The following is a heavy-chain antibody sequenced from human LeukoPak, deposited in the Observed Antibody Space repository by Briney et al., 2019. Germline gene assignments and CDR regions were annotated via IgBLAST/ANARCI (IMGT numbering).Heavy chain of an antibody. CDR2: IYSGGST. CDR3: ARGSTVLDY. Sequence: GGSLRLSCAASGFTFSSYAMHWVRQAPGKGLEWVSVIYSGGSTYYADSVKGRFTISRDNSKNTLYLQMNSLRAEDTAVYYCARGSTVLDYWGQGTLVTVSS. D-gene: IGHD4-17*01. CDR1: GFTFSSYA. V-gene: IGHV3-53*01. J-gene: IGHJ4*02.